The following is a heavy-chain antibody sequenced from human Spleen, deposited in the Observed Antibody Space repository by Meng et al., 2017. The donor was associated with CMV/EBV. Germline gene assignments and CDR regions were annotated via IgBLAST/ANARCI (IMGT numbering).Heavy chain of an antibody. D-gene: IGHD2-2*02. J-gene: IGHJ4*02. CDR1: GFTFDDYA. CDR2: ISWNSVSI. V-gene: IGHV3-9*01. CDR3: AKAPEYCSSTSCFTFDY. Sequence: SLKISCAASGFTFDDYAMHWVRQAPGKGLEWVSCISWNSVSIGYADSVKGRFTISRDNAKNSLYLQMNSLRPEDTALYYCAKAPEYCSSTSCFTFDYWGQGTLVTVSS.